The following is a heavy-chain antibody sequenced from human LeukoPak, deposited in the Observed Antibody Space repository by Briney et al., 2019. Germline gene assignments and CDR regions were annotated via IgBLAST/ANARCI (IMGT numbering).Heavy chain of an antibody. V-gene: IGHV1-69*05. Sequence: ASVKVSCKASGGTFSSYAISWVRQAPGQGLEWMGGIIPIFGTANYAQKFQGRVTITTDESTSTAYMELSSLRSEDTAVYYCASGTVGATTDGWGQGTLVTVSS. D-gene: IGHD1-26*01. CDR2: IIPIFGTA. CDR3: ASGTVGATTDG. J-gene: IGHJ4*02. CDR1: GGTFSSYA.